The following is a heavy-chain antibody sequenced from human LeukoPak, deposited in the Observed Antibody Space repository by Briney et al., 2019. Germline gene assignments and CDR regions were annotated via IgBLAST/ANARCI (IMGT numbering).Heavy chain of an antibody. J-gene: IGHJ4*02. Sequence: GGSLRLSCAASGFTFSSYAMSWVRQAPGKGLEWVSAISGSGGSTYYADSVKGRFTISRDNSRNTLYLQMNSLRAEDTAVYYCATEWFGELLPFDYWGQGTLVTVSS. CDR3: ATEWFGELLPFDY. CDR2: ISGSGGST. CDR1: GFTFSSYA. V-gene: IGHV3-23*01. D-gene: IGHD3-10*01.